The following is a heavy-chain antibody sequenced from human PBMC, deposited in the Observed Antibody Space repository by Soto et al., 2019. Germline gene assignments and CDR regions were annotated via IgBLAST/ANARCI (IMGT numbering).Heavy chain of an antibody. CDR2: NSSSSTYT. Sequence: GSLRLSCAASGFTFSDNYMSWIRQAPGKGLEWVSNNSSSSTYTKYADSVKGRFTVSRDNAKNSLYLQMNSLRVEDTAVYYCARGGSTPFGLDVWGQGTTVTVSS. D-gene: IGHD2-2*01. J-gene: IGHJ6*02. CDR1: GFTFSDNY. V-gene: IGHV3-11*06. CDR3: ARGGSTPFGLDV.